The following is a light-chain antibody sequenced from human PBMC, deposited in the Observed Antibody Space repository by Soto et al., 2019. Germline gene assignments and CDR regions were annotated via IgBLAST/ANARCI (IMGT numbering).Light chain of an antibody. CDR1: QSIGDT. CDR2: GAS. V-gene: IGKV3-15*01. CDR3: QQYDNWPRT. Sequence: EIEMTQSPATLSVYPGGRATLSCRASQSIGDTLAWYQLKPAQAPRLLIYGASSRVTGFPARFSVSGSGTDFIPTISSPQPDNCAAYSCQQYDNWPRTFGQGIKG. J-gene: IGKJ1*01.